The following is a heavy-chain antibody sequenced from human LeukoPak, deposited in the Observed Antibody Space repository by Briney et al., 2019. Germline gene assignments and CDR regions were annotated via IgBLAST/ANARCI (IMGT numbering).Heavy chain of an antibody. J-gene: IGHJ4*02. V-gene: IGHV1-18*01. CDR1: GYTFTSYG. Sequence: ASVKVSCKASGYTFTSYGISWVRQAPGQGLEWMGWTSAYNGNTNYAQKLQGRVTMTTDTSTSTAYMELRSLRSDDTAVYYCARVELRYFDWSDDYWGQGTLVTVSS. CDR2: TSAYNGNT. D-gene: IGHD3-9*01. CDR3: ARVELRYFDWSDDY.